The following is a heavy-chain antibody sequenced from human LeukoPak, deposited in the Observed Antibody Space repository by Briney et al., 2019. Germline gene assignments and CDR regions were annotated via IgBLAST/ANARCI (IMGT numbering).Heavy chain of an antibody. CDR1: GFTFSGSD. CDR3: ARDASPNSIDVLLWFGEPIYYMDV. J-gene: IGHJ6*03. CDR2: IRSKANSYAT. V-gene: IGHV3-73*01. Sequence: GGSLRLSCAASGFTFSGSDMHWVRQASGKGLEWVGRIRSKANSYATAYVASVKGRFTISRDDSENTTYLQMNSLKTEDTAVYYCARDASPNSIDVLLWFGEPIYYMDVWGKGTTVTISS. D-gene: IGHD3-10*01.